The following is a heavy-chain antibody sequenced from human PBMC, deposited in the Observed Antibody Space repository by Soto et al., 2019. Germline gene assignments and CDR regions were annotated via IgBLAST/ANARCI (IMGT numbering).Heavy chain of an antibody. CDR1: GFTFSSYW. J-gene: IGHJ4*02. V-gene: IGHV3-7*03. D-gene: IGHD3-10*01. Sequence: EVQLVESGGGLVQPGGSLRLSCAASGFTFSSYWMTWVRQAPGKGLECVANIKQDGSDKYYVDSVKGRFTISRDNAKNSLYLQMNSLRVEDTAVYYCARQTRAPESWCQGTLVTVSS. CDR3: ARQTRAPES. CDR2: IKQDGSDK.